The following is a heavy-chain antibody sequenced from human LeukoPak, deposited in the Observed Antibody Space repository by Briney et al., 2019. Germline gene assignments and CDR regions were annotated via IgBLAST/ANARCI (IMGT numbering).Heavy chain of an antibody. CDR3: ARDASLYDSSGYYYLY. Sequence: SVEVSCKASGGAFSRYAISWVRQAPGQGLEWMGGVIPIFGTANYAQKFQGRVTITADGSTNTAYMELSSLRSEDTAVYYCARDASLYDSSGYYYLYWGQGTLVTVSS. D-gene: IGHD3-22*01. J-gene: IGHJ4*02. CDR1: GGAFSRYA. CDR2: VIPIFGTA. V-gene: IGHV1-69*13.